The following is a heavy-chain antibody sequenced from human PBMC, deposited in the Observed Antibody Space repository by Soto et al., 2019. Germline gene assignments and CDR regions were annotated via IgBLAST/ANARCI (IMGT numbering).Heavy chain of an antibody. CDR3: ASPQLPVPYYYYGMDV. D-gene: IGHD2-2*01. V-gene: IGHV1-69*13. CDR2: IIPIFGTA. J-gene: IGHJ6*02. CDR1: GGTFSSYA. Sequence: ASVKVSCKASGGTFSSYAISWVRQAPGQGLEWMGGIIPIFGTANYAQKFQGRVTITADESTSTAYMELSSLRSEDTAVYYCASPQLPVPYYYYGMDVWGQGTTVTVSS.